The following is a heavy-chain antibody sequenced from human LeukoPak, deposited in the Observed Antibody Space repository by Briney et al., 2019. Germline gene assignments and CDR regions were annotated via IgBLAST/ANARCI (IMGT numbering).Heavy chain of an antibody. Sequence: SETLSLTCTVSGGSISSYYWSWIRQPPGKGLEWIGYIYYSGSTNYNPSLQSRVTISVDTSKNQFSLKLSSVTAADTAVYYCARSLVAGKGYFDYWGQGTLVTVSS. D-gene: IGHD6-19*01. CDR3: ARSLVAGKGYFDY. CDR1: GGSISSYY. V-gene: IGHV4-59*01. J-gene: IGHJ4*02. CDR2: IYYSGST.